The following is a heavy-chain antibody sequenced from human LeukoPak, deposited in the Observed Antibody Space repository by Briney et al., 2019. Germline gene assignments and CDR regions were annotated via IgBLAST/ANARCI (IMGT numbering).Heavy chain of an antibody. CDR2: IYTSGST. V-gene: IGHV4-4*07. J-gene: IGHJ5*02. Sequence: SETLSLTCTVSGGSITSYYWSWIRQPAGKGLEWIGRIYTSGSTNYNPSLKSRVTMSVDTSKNQFSLKLSSVTAADTAMYYCARDLICTTTNCYSHWFDPWGQGTLVTVSS. CDR3: ARDLICTTTNCYSHWFDP. D-gene: IGHD2-2*01. CDR1: GGSITSYY.